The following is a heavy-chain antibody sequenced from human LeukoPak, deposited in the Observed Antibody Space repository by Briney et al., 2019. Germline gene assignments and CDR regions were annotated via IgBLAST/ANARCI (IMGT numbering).Heavy chain of an antibody. CDR1: GGSISSSNW. V-gene: IGHV4-4*02. Sequence: PSETLSLTCAVSGGSISSSNWWSWVRQPPGKGLEWIGEIYHSGSTNYNPSLKSRVTISVDTSKNQFSLKLSSVTAADTAVYYCARVDRVSLDCSGGSCYGALFDYWGQGTLVTVSS. J-gene: IGHJ4*02. D-gene: IGHD2-15*01. CDR2: IYHSGST. CDR3: ARVDRVSLDCSGGSCYGALFDY.